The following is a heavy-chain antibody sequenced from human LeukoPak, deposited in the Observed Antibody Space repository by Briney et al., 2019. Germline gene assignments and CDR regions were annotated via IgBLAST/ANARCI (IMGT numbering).Heavy chain of an antibody. CDR3: AKGVAMGYYGSGSPVDY. Sequence: GGSLRLSCAASGFTFSTYAMSWVRQAPGKGLEWVSAISGSGGSTYYADSVKGRLTISRDNYKNTPYLQMNSLRADDTAVYYCAKGVAMGYYGSGSPVDYWGQGTLVTVSS. CDR2: ISGSGGST. V-gene: IGHV3-23*01. D-gene: IGHD3-10*01. CDR1: GFTFSTYA. J-gene: IGHJ4*02.